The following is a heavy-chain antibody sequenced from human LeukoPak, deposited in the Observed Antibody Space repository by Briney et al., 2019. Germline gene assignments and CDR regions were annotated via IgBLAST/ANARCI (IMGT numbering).Heavy chain of an antibody. D-gene: IGHD6-19*01. CDR1: GGSFSGYY. CDR3: ARGAAVSSSGWYNY. Sequence: SETLSLTCAVYGGSFSGYYWSWIRQSPGKGLEWIGEINHSGSTNYNPSLKSRVTISLDTSKNQFSLKLSSVTAADTAVYYCARGAAVSSSGWYNYWGQGTLVTVSS. CDR2: INHSGST. V-gene: IGHV4-34*01. J-gene: IGHJ4*02.